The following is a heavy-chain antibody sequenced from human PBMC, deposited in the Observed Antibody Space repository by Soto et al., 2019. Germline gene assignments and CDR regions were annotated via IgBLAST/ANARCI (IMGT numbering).Heavy chain of an antibody. CDR2: INHRGST. Sequence: QVQLQQWGAGLLKPSETLSLTCAVNGWSFSGYYWTWIRPPPGKGLEWIGEINHRGSTNYNPSLTRRRTISVDTSKHQFSLELSSVTAADTAVYYCARGWGTIFDYCGPGTLGT. CDR3: ARGWGTIFDY. J-gene: IGHJ4*02. D-gene: IGHD7-27*01. CDR1: GWSFSGYY. V-gene: IGHV4-34*01.